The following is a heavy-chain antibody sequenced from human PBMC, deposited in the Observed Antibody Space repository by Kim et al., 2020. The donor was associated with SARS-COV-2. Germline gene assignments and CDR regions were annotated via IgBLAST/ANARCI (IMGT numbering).Heavy chain of an antibody. V-gene: IGHV3-48*01. Sequence: GGSLRLSCAASGFTFSSYSMNWVRQAPGKGLEWVSYISSSSSTIYYADSVKGRFTISRDNAKNSLYLQMNSLRAEDTAVYYCAREEGAFDIWGQGTMVTVSS. CDR3: AREEGAFDI. J-gene: IGHJ3*02. CDR2: ISSSSSTI. CDR1: GFTFSSYS.